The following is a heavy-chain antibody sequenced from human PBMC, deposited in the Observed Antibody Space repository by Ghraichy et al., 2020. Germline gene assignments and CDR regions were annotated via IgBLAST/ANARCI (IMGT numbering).Heavy chain of an antibody. CDR2: IKQDGSEK. CDR1: GFTFSSYW. Sequence: GGSLRLSCAASGFTFSSYWMNWVRQAPGKGLEWVANIKQDGSEKYYVDSVKGRFTISRDNAKNSLYLQMNSLRAEDTAVYYCAREMDRDCSSTSCSPGIDVWGQGTTVTVSS. J-gene: IGHJ6*02. CDR3: AREMDRDCSSTSCSPGIDV. V-gene: IGHV3-7*03. D-gene: IGHD2-2*01.